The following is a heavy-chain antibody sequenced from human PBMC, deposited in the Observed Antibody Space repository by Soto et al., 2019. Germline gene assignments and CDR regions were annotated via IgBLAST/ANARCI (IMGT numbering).Heavy chain of an antibody. Sequence: VQLVQSGAEVKKPGSSVKVSCKTSGGTFSSHAVSWVRQAPGQGLEWMGRIIPIFRATNYAVKFQGRVSSTASESTNTVYLELRNFGSEDTYTYFCARVERAIEFCPTYWGQGTLVTVSS. CDR1: GGTFSSHA. V-gene: IGHV1-69*15. CDR2: IIPIFRAT. D-gene: IGHD3-3*02. J-gene: IGHJ4*02. CDR3: ARVERAIEFCPTY.